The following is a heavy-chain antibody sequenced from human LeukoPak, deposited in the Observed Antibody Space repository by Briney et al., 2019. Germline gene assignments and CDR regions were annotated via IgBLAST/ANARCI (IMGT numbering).Heavy chain of an antibody. Sequence: ASVKVSCKASGYTFTSYYMHWVRQARGQGLEWMGIINPSGGSTSYAQKFQGRVTMTRDMSTSTVYMELSSLRSEDTAVYYCARAGYSSFLDPWGQGTLVTVSS. D-gene: IGHD6-13*01. J-gene: IGHJ5*02. CDR2: INPSGGST. CDR1: GYTFTSYY. V-gene: IGHV1-46*01. CDR3: ARAGYSSFLDP.